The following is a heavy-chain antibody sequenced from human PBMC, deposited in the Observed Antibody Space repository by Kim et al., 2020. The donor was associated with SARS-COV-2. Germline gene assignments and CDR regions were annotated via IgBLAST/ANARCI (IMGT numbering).Heavy chain of an antibody. V-gene: IGHV4-4*02. D-gene: IGHD6-13*01. J-gene: IGHJ6*02. CDR3: ARNFRYSSSWYLYYYGMDV. CDR2: IYHSGST. CDR1: GGSISSSNW. Sequence: SETLSLTCAVSGGSISSSNWWSWVRQPPGKGLEWIGEIYHSGSTNYNPSLKSRVTISVDKSKNQFSLKLSSVTAADTAVYYCARNFRYSSSWYLYYYGMDVWGQGTTVTASS.